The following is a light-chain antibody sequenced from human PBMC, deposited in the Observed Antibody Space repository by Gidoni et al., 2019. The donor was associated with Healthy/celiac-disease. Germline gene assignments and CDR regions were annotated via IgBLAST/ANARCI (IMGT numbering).Light chain of an antibody. CDR2: KAS. CDR1: QSIGSW. Sequence: DIQMTQSPSTLSASVGDRVTITCRASQSIGSWLAWYQQKPGKAPKLLIYKASSLESGVPSRFSGSGSGTDFTLTISSLQPDDFATYYCQQYTTYSWTFGQGTKVEI. CDR3: QQYTTYSWT. V-gene: IGKV1-5*03. J-gene: IGKJ1*01.